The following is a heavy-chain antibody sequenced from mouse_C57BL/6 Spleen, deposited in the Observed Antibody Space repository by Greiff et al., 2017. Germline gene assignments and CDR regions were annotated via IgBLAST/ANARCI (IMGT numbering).Heavy chain of an antibody. V-gene: IGHV1-64*01. D-gene: IGHD1-1*01. J-gene: IGHJ1*03. CDR1: GYTFTSYW. CDR3: ASCGYCGISCESIDD. CDR2: IHPNSGST. Sequence: VKLQESGAELVKPGASVKLSCKASGYTFTSYWMHWVKQRPGQGLEWIGMIHPNSGSTNYNEKFKSKDTLTVDNSSSTAYMRLSSLTSGDSAVYYCASCGYCGISCESIDDWGKGTTVTVSS.